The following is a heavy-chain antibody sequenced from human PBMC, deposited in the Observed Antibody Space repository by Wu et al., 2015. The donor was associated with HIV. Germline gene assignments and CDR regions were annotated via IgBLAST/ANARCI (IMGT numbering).Heavy chain of an antibody. D-gene: IGHD3-16*01. J-gene: IGHJ4*02. CDR1: GYPFTSYY. V-gene: IGHV1-46*01. Sequence: QVQLVQSGAEMKKPGASVNISCKASGYPFTSYYIHWVRQAPGQGLEWMGLINPGIGSTYYAEKFQGRVTMTRDTSTNTVNMQLGTLTSEDTAVYYCATDLGGLRTPPGYWGQGTLVTVSS. CDR2: INPGIGST. CDR3: ATDLGGLRTPPGY.